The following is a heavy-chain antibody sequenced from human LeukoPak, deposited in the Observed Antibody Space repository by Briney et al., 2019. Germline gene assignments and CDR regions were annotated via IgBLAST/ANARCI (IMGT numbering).Heavy chain of an antibody. V-gene: IGHV1-69*13. Sequence: GASVKVSCKASGGTFISYAISWVRQAPGQGLEWMGGIIPIFGTANYARKFQGRVTITADESTSTAYMELSSLRSEDTAVYYCAREASYYYGSGSLFDYWGQGTLVTVSS. J-gene: IGHJ4*02. CDR2: IIPIFGTA. CDR1: GGTFISYA. D-gene: IGHD3-10*01. CDR3: AREASYYYGSGSLFDY.